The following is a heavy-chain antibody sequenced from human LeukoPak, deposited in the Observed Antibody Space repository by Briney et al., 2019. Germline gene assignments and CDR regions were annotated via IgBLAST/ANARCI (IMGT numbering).Heavy chain of an antibody. J-gene: IGHJ4*02. V-gene: IGHV3-30*18. CDR1: GFTFSSYG. D-gene: IGHD4-23*01. Sequence: GGSLRLSCAASGFTFSSYGMHWVRQAPGKGLEWVAVISYDGSNKYYADSVKGRFTISRDNSKNTLYLQMNSLRAEDTAVYYCAKGLGRWVVTDFDYWGQGTLVTVSS. CDR3: AKGLGRWVVTDFDY. CDR2: ISYDGSNK.